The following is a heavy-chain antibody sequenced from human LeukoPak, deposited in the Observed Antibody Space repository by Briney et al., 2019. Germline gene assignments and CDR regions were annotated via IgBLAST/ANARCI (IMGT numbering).Heavy chain of an antibody. J-gene: IGHJ4*02. V-gene: IGHV3-48*03. D-gene: IGHD3-10*01. CDR1: GFTFSSYE. Sequence: PGGSLRLSCAASGFTFSSYEMNWVRQAPGKGPEWVSYISSSGSTLYYADSVKGRFTISGDNAKNSLYLQVNSLRAEDTAVYYCARDRRGHYWGQGTLVTVSS. CDR2: ISSSGSTL. CDR3: ARDRRGHY.